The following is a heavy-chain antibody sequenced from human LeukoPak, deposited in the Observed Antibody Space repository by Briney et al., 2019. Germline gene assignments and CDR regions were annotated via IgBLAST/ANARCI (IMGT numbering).Heavy chain of an antibody. V-gene: IGHV3-30-3*01. CDR2: ISYDGSNK. CDR3: ARAEARYYYDSSGYLDY. CDR1: GFTFSSYA. D-gene: IGHD3-22*01. J-gene: IGHJ4*02. Sequence: GRSLRLSCAASGFTFSSYAMHWVRQAPGKGLEWVAVISYDGSNKYYADSVKGRFTISRDNSKNTLYLQMNSLRAEDTAVYYCARAEARYYYDSSGYLDYWGQGTLVTVSS.